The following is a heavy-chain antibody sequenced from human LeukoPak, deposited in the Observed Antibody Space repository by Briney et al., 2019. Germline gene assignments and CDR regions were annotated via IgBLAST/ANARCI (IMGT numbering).Heavy chain of an antibody. V-gene: IGHV4-38-2*02. CDR2: IYHSGSP. D-gene: IGHD2-15*01. Sequence: SSETLSLTCTVSGYSISSGYYWGWIRQPPGKGLEWIGTIYHSGSPYYNPSLKSRVTISVDTSKNQFSLKLSSVTAADTAVYYCAREYCSGGSCYLDFWGQGTLVTVSS. CDR3: AREYCSGGSCYLDF. CDR1: GYSISSGYY. J-gene: IGHJ4*02.